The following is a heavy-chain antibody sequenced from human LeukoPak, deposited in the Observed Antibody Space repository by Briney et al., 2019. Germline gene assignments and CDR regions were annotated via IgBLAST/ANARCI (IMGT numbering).Heavy chain of an antibody. J-gene: IGHJ4*02. CDR2: ISSSGSTI. Sequence: GGSLRLSCAASGFTFSDYYMSWIRQAPGKGLEWVSYISSSGSTIYYADSVKGRFTISRDNAKNSLYLQMNSLRAEDTAVYYCARDDNWNELQVDYWGQGTLVTVSS. D-gene: IGHD1-20*01. CDR3: ARDDNWNELQVDY. V-gene: IGHV3-11*04. CDR1: GFTFSDYY.